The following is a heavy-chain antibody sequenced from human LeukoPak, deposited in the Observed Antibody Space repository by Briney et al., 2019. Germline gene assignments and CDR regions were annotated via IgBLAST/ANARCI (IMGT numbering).Heavy chain of an antibody. CDR2: ISSSSSTI. D-gene: IGHD3-22*01. J-gene: IGHJ5*02. CDR3: ARGESNYYDASGYWT. Sequence: GGSLRLSCAASGFTFSSYSMNWIRQAPGKGLEWVSYISSSSSTIYYADSVKGRFTISRDNAKNSLYLQMNSLRAEDTAAYYCARGESNYYDASGYWTWGQGTLVTVSS. V-gene: IGHV3-48*04. CDR1: GFTFSSYS.